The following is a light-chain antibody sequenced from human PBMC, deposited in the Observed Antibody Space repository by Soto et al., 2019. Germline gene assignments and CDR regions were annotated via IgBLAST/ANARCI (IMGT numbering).Light chain of an antibody. J-gene: IGKJ4*02. Sequence: TQAPASMSASVAYKFTITCRASQGISNYLAWYQQKPGKVPKLLIYDASTRATGVPARFSCSGSGTDLSFACGLLEPADLAVYSCQQRSHWLTFGRGTKVDIK. CDR3: QQRSHWLT. V-gene: IGKV1-27*01. CDR1: QGISNY. CDR2: DAS.